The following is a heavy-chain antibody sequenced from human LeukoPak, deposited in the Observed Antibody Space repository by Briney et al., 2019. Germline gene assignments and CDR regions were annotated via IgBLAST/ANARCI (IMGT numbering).Heavy chain of an antibody. CDR1: GFTFSSYN. V-gene: IGHV3-48*02. J-gene: IGHJ4*02. CDR3: ARRGGYGDPQVFYY. D-gene: IGHD4-17*01. Sequence: GGSLRLSCAASGFTFSSYNMNWVRQAPGKGLEWISYISSSSSTIYYADSVKGRFTISRDNAKNSLYLQMNSLRDEDTAVYYCARRGGYGDPQVFYYWGQGTLVTVSS. CDR2: ISSSSSTI.